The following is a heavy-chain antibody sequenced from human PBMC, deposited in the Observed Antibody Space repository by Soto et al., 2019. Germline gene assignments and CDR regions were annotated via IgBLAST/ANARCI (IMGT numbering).Heavy chain of an antibody. Sequence: GGSLRLSCEVSEVIFSGYSMNWIRQAPGKGLEWVSHISYSGNTIYYADSVKGRFTISRDNAKKSLYLHMNSLRADDTAIYYCTRRQGDYFDYWGQGAPVTVSS. D-gene: IGHD3-16*01. CDR1: EVIFSGYS. CDR2: ISYSGNTI. J-gene: IGHJ4*02. CDR3: TRRQGDYFDY. V-gene: IGHV3-11*01.